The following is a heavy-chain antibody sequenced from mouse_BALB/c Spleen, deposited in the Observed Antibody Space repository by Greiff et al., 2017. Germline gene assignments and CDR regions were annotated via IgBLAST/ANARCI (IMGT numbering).Heavy chain of an antibody. CDR2: IDPDNGDT. Sequence: EVQLVESGAELVRSGASVKLSCTASGFNFKDYYMHWVKQRPEKGLEWIGCIDPDNGDTEYAPKFQGKATVTADTSSNTVYLQLSSLTSEDTAVYYCSAGVRPSAIDYWGQGTLVTVSA. CDR3: SAGVRPSAIDY. CDR1: GFNFKDYY. V-gene: IGHV14-4*02. J-gene: IGHJ4*01. D-gene: IGHD2-14*01.